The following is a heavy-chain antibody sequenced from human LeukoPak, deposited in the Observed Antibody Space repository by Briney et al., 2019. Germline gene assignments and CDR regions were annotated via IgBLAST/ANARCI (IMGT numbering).Heavy chain of an antibody. J-gene: IGHJ4*02. CDR2: ISATGGTT. CDR3: AKGGGGHCSGGFCSNFDY. D-gene: IGHD2-15*01. V-gene: IGHV3-23*01. CDR1: GFTFTTYA. Sequence: GGSLRLSCEASGFTFTTYAMNWVRQAPGQGLEWVSGISATGGTTYYADPVKGRFTISRDNSKNTLYLQMNRLRGEDTALYYCAKGGGGHCSGGFCSNFDYWGQGALVTVSS.